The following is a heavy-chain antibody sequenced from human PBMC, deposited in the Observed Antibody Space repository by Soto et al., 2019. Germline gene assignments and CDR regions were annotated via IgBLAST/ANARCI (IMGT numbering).Heavy chain of an antibody. CDR2: IYYSGST. D-gene: IGHD3-3*02. Sequence: LTCTVSGGSISSYYWSWIRQPPGKGLEWIGYIYYSGSTNYNPSLKSRVTISVDTSKNQFSLKLSSVTAADTAVYYCAREGLAFSDYFDYWGQGTLVTVSS. V-gene: IGHV4-59*01. CDR3: AREGLAFSDYFDY. J-gene: IGHJ4*02. CDR1: GGSISSYY.